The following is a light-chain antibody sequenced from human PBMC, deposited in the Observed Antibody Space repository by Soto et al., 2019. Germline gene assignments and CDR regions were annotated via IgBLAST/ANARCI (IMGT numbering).Light chain of an antibody. V-gene: IGLV2-11*01. Sequence: QSALTQPRSVSGSPGQSVTISCTGTSSDVGGYNYVFWYQQHPGKAPKLMIYDVVKRPSGVPDRFSGSKSGNTASLTISGLQADDEADYYCCSYAGSHTYVFGAGTKVTVL. J-gene: IGLJ1*01. CDR1: SSDVGGYNY. CDR2: DVV. CDR3: CSYAGSHTYV.